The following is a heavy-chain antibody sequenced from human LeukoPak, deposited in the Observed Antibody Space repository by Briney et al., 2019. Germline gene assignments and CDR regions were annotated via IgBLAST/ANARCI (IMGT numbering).Heavy chain of an antibody. CDR3: ARDGYRWFGEFVPFDY. J-gene: IGHJ4*02. D-gene: IGHD3-10*01. Sequence: ASVKVSCKASGYTFTSYGISWVRQAPGQGLEWMGWISAYNGNTNYAQKLQGRVTMTTDTSTSTAYMELRSLRSDDTAVYYCARDGYRWFGEFVPFDYWGQGTLVTVSS. CDR2: ISAYNGNT. V-gene: IGHV1-18*01. CDR1: GYTFTSYG.